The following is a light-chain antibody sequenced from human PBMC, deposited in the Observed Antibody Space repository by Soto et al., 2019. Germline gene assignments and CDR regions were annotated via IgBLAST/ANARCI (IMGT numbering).Light chain of an antibody. Sequence: QSVLTQSPSASASLGALVKLTCTLSSGHSSYAIAWHQQQPEKGPRYLMKLNSDGSHSKGDGIPDRFSGSSSGAERYLTISSLQSEDEADYYCQTWGTGTVVFGGGTKVTVL. CDR1: SGHSSYA. CDR2: LNSDGSH. CDR3: QTWGTGTVV. V-gene: IGLV4-69*01. J-gene: IGLJ2*01.